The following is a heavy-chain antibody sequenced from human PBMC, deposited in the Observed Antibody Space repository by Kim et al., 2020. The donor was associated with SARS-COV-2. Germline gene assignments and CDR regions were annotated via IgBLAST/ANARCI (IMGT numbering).Heavy chain of an antibody. V-gene: IGHV3-64D*09. CDR2: ISSNGGST. J-gene: IGHJ1*01. CDR3: VKDSSWLVVVYFQH. D-gene: IGHD6-13*01. CDR1: GFTFSSYA. Sequence: GGSLRLSCSASGFTFSSYAMHWVRQAPGKGLEYVSAISSNGGSTYYADSVKGRFTISRDNSKNTLYLQMCSLRAEDTAVYYCVKDSSWLVVVYFQHWGQGTLVTVSS.